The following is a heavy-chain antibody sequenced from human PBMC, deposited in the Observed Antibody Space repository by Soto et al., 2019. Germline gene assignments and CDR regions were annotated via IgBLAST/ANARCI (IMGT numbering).Heavy chain of an antibody. V-gene: IGHV3-66*01. Sequence: EVQLVESGGGLVQPGGSLRLSCAASGFTVSSNYMSWVRQAPGKGLEWVSVIYSGGSTYYADSVKGRFTISRDNSKNTLYLQMNSLRAEDTAVYYCARDSPYAPPSGMDVWGQGTTVTVSS. D-gene: IGHD2-2*01. CDR2: IYSGGST. CDR1: GFTVSSNY. J-gene: IGHJ6*02. CDR3: ARDSPYAPPSGMDV.